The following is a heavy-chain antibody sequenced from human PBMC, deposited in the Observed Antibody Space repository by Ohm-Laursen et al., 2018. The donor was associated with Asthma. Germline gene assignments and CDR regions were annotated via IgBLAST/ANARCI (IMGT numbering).Heavy chain of an antibody. CDR2: IYYSGST. Sequence: TLSLTCTVSGGSISRGGHYWSWIRQHPGKGLEWIGYIYYSGSTYHNPSLKSRVSISVDTSKNQFSLKLSSVTAADTAVYYCVGYGSGTFDYWGQGTLVTVSS. V-gene: IGHV4-31*03. J-gene: IGHJ4*02. CDR3: VGYGSGTFDY. D-gene: IGHD3-10*01. CDR1: GGSISRGGHY.